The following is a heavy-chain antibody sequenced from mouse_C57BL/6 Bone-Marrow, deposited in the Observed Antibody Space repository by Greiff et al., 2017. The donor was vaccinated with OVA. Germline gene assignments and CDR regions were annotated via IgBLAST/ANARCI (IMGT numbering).Heavy chain of an antibody. D-gene: IGHD2-2*01. CDR1: GYTFTSYW. CDR3: ARGGLRQRTFDY. CDR2: IDPSDSYT. V-gene: IGHV1-59*01. Sequence: QVQLQQPGAELVRPGTSVKLSCKASGYTFTSYWMHWVKQRPGQGLEWIGVIDPSDSYTNYNQKFKGKATLTVDTSSSTAYMQLSSLTSEDSAVYYCARGGLRQRTFDYWGQGTTLTVSS. J-gene: IGHJ2*01.